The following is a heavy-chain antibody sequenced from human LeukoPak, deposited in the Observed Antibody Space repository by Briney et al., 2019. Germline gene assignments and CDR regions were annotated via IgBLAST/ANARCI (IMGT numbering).Heavy chain of an antibody. D-gene: IGHD2-15*01. CDR1: GGSISSGDYY. CDR3: ARVADCSGGSCYSPWFDP. CDR2: IYYSGST. Sequence: SETLSLTCTVSGGSISSGDYYWSWIRQPAGKGLEWIGYIYYSGSTYYNPSLKSRVTISVDTSKNQFSLKLSSVTAADTAVYYCARVADCSGGSCYSPWFDPWGQGTLVTVSS. J-gene: IGHJ5*02. V-gene: IGHV4-30-4*01.